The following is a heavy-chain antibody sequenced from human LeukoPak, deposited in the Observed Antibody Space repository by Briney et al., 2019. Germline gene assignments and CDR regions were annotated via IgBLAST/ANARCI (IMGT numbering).Heavy chain of an antibody. CDR1: GFTFSTYA. Sequence: GGSLRLSCAASGFTFSTYAMNWVRQAPGKGLEWVTSISSASTYVHYADSVKGRFTISRDNAKNSLYLQMNSLRAEDTAVYYCARARDILTGPEYWGQGTLVTVSS. J-gene: IGHJ4*02. CDR2: ISSASTYV. V-gene: IGHV3-21*01. D-gene: IGHD3-9*01. CDR3: ARARDILTGPEY.